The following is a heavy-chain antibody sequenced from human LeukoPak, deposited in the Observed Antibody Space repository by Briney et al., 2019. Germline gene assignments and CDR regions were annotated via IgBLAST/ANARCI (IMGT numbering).Heavy chain of an antibody. D-gene: IGHD6-13*01. CDR2: IGTAGDT. CDR1: GFTFSSYD. J-gene: IGHJ3*02. Sequence: PGGSLRLSCAASGFTFSSYDMHWVRHATGKGLEWVSAIGTAGDTYYPGSVKGRFTISRENAKNSLYLQMNSLRAGDTAVYYCAREGYSTSGAFDIWGQGTMVTVSS. CDR3: AREGYSTSGAFDI. V-gene: IGHV3-13*01.